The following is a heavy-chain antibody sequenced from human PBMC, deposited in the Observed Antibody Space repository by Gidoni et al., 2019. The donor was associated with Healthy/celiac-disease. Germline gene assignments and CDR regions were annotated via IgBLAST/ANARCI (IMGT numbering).Heavy chain of an antibody. CDR3: ARMWEGSSSDPYGFDP. CDR1: GGSFSGYY. CDR2: INHSGST. V-gene: IGHV4-34*01. Sequence: QVQLQQWGAGLLKPSETLSLTCAVSGGSFSGYYWSWIRQPPGKGLEWIGEINHSGSTNYNPSLKSRVTISVDTSKNQFSLKLSSVTAADTAVYYCARMWEGSSSDPYGFDPWGQGTLVTVSS. D-gene: IGHD6-13*01. J-gene: IGHJ5*02.